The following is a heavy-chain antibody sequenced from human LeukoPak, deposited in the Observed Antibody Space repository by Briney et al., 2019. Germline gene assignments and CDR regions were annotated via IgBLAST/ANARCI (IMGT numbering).Heavy chain of an antibody. V-gene: IGHV4-61*01. Sequence: SETLSLTCTVSGGSISSGSYYWSWIRQPPGKGLEWIGYIYYGGSTNYNPSLKSRVTMSVDTSKNQFSLKLTSVTAADTAVYYCARDDVDCSSTRCSDWFDPWGQGTLVTVSS. J-gene: IGHJ5*02. CDR3: ARDDVDCSSTRCSDWFDP. D-gene: IGHD2-2*01. CDR2: IYYGGST. CDR1: GGSISSGSYY.